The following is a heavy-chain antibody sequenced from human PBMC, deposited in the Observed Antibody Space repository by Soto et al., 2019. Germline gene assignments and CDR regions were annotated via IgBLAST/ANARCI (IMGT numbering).Heavy chain of an antibody. CDR2: ISYTGRT. V-gene: IGHV4-61*03. J-gene: IGHJ6*02. CDR3: AREWGLLPYYVMNV. D-gene: IGHD7-27*01. CDR1: GDSVTSGSYY. Sequence: ETLSLTCIVSGDSVTSGSYYWTWLRQPPGKGLEWIGHISYTGRTKYNPSLQSRVTISVDTSKNDFSLNLSSVTAADTAVYFCAREWGLLPYYVMNVWGHGTAVTVSS.